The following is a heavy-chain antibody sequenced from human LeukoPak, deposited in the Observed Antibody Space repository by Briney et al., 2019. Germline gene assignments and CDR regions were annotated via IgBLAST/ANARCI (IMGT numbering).Heavy chain of an antibody. J-gene: IGHJ6*03. CDR2: INHSGST. V-gene: IGHV4-34*01. Sequence: SETLSLTCAVYGGSFSGYYWSWIRQPPGKGLEWIGEINHSGSTNYNPSLKSRVTISVDTSKNQFSLKLSSVTAADTAVYYCARETRGYSSGWPYYYYYYMDVWGKGTTVTVSS. D-gene: IGHD6-19*01. CDR3: ARETRGYSSGWPYYYYYYMDV. CDR1: GGSFSGYY.